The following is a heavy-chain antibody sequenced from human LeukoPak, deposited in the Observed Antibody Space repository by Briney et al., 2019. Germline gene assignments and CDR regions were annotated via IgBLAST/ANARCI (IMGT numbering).Heavy chain of an antibody. CDR2: IKNDGSEK. Sequence: GGSLRLSCAASGFTFTTYWMSWVRQPPGKGLEWVANIKNDGSEKYYVDSVKGRFTISRDNAKNSLYLQMNSLRAEDTAVYYCARVGTAEGTLEDYWGQGTLITVSS. CDR1: GFTFTTYW. V-gene: IGHV3-7*01. D-gene: IGHD6-13*01. CDR3: ARVGTAEGTLEDY. J-gene: IGHJ4*02.